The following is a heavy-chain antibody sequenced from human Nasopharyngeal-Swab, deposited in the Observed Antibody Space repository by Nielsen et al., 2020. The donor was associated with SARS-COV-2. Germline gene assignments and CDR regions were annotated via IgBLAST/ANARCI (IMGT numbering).Heavy chain of an antibody. CDR3: ARVLGVIVGEDY. J-gene: IGHJ4*02. V-gene: IGHV3-30*03. Sequence: GGSLRLSCAASGFTFSSYGMHWVRQAPGKGLEWVAVISYDGSNKYYADSVKGRFTISRDNAKNSLYLQMNSLRAEDTAVYYCARVLGVIVGEDYWGQGTLVTVSS. CDR2: ISYDGSNK. D-gene: IGHD3-16*01. CDR1: GFTFSSYG.